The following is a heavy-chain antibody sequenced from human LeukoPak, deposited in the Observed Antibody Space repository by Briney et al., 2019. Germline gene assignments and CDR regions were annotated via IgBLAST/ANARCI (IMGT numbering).Heavy chain of an antibody. CDR2: ISGSGGST. J-gene: IGHJ4*02. CDR3: AKFYAGGILTGYQN. D-gene: IGHD3-9*01. Sequence: GGSLRLSCAASGFTFSSYAISWVRQAPGKGLEWVSAISGSGGSTYYADSVKGRFTISRDNSKNTLYLQMNSLRAEDTAVYYCAKFYAGGILTGYQNWGQGTLVTVSS. V-gene: IGHV3-23*01. CDR1: GFTFSSYA.